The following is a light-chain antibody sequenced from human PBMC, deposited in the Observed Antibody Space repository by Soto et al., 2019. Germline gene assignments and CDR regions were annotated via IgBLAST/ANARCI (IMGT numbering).Light chain of an antibody. CDR2: LNSDGSH. J-gene: IGLJ2*01. V-gene: IGLV4-69*01. CDR1: SGHSSYA. Sequence: QSVLTQSPSASASLGASVKLTCTLSSGHSSYAIAWHQQQPEKGARYLMKLNSDGSHNKGDGIPDRFSGSSAGAERYLTISSLQSDDEADYYCQTGGTDFSVVFGGGTKVTVL. CDR3: QTGGTDFSVV.